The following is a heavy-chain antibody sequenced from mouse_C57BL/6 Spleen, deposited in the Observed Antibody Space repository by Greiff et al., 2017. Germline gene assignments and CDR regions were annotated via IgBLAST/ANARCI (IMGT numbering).Heavy chain of an antibody. Sequence: QVQLQQSGPELVKPGASVKISCKASGYTFTDYYINWVKQRPGQGLEWIGWIFPGSGSPYYNEKFKGKATLTVDKSSSTAYMLLSSLTSEDSAVYFCARGRDYYGSSSYYAMDDWGQGTSVTVSS. CDR2: IFPGSGSP. J-gene: IGHJ4*01. CDR3: ARGRDYYGSSSYYAMDD. D-gene: IGHD1-1*01. CDR1: GYTFTDYY. V-gene: IGHV1-75*01.